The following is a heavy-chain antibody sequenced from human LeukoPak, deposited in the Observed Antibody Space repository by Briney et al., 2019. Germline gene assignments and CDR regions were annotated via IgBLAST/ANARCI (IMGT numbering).Heavy chain of an antibody. D-gene: IGHD6-13*01. CDR3: ARGQGVSSWYRY. Sequence: SETLSLTCAVYGGSFSGYYWSWIRQPPGKGLEWIGEINHSGSINYNPSLKSRVTISVDTSKNQFSLKLSSVTAADTAVYYCARGQGVSSWYRYWGQGTLVTVSS. V-gene: IGHV4-34*01. CDR1: GGSFSGYY. CDR2: INHSGSI. J-gene: IGHJ4*02.